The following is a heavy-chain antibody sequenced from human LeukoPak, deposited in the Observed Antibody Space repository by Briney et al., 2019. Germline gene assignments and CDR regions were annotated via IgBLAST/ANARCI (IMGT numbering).Heavy chain of an antibody. CDR1: GFTFSSYA. V-gene: IGHV3-23*01. D-gene: IGHD3-16*02. CDR2: ISGSGGST. Sequence: PGGSLRLSCAASGFTFSSYAMSWVRQAPGKGLEWVSAISGSGGSTYYADSVKGRFTISRDNSKNTLYLQMNSLRAEDTAVYYCAKDALKYYDYVWGSYRYTDGGYYFDYWGQGTLVTVSS. J-gene: IGHJ4*02. CDR3: AKDALKYYDYVWGSYRYTDGGYYFDY.